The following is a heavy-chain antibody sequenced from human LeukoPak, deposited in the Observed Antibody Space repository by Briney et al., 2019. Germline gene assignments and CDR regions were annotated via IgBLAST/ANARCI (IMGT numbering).Heavy chain of an antibody. J-gene: IGHJ4*02. CDR1: GGSISSSSYY. CDR3: ARIESGYYTYYFDY. D-gene: IGHD3-22*01. Sequence: SETLSLTCTVSGGSISSSSYYWGWIRQAPGKGLEWFGSIYYSGSTYYNPSLKSRVTISVDTSKNQFSLKLSSVTAADTAVYYCARIESGYYTYYFDYWGQGTLVTVSS. V-gene: IGHV4-39*07. CDR2: IYYSGST.